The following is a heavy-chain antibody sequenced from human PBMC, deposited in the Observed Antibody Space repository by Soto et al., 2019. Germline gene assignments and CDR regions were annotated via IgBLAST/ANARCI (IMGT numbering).Heavy chain of an antibody. D-gene: IGHD3-22*01. CDR1: GFSLSTSGMC. CDR3: ARTTLTYYYDSSGYHFAY. Sequence: SGPTLVNPTQTLTLTCTFSGFSLSTSGMCVSWIRQPPGKALEWLALIDWDDEKYYSTSLKTRLTISKDTSKNQVVLTMTNMDPVDTATYYCARTTLTYYYDSSGYHFAYWGQGTQVTVS. CDR2: IDWDDEK. J-gene: IGHJ4*02. V-gene: IGHV2-70*01.